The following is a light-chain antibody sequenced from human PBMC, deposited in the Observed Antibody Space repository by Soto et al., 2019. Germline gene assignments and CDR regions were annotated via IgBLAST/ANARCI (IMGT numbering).Light chain of an antibody. CDR3: GTWDSSLSAYV. Sequence: QSVLTQPPSVSAAPGQTVTISCSGSSSNIGNNYVSSYQQLPGTAPKLLIYENNKRPSGIPDRFSGSKSGTSATLGITGLQTGDEADYYCGTWDSSLSAYVFGTGTKLTVL. V-gene: IGLV1-51*02. J-gene: IGLJ1*01. CDR2: ENN. CDR1: SSNIGNNY.